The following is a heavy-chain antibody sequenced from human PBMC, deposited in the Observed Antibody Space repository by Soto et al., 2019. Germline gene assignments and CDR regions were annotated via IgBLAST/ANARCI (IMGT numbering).Heavy chain of an antibody. V-gene: IGHV4-34*01. CDR1: GGSFSGYY. CDR3: ARGGWWLVLGRAFDI. Sequence: QVQLQQWGAGLLKPSETLSLTCAVYGGSFSGYYWSWIRQPPGKGLEWIGEINHSGSTNYNPSLKRRVTISVDTSKNQFSLKLSSVTAADTAVYYCARGGWWLVLGRAFDIWGQGTMVTVSS. D-gene: IGHD6-19*01. CDR2: INHSGST. J-gene: IGHJ3*02.